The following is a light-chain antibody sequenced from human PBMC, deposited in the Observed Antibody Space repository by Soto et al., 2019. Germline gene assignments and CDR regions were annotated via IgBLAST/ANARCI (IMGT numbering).Light chain of an antibody. CDR1: QSIDSW. Sequence: DIQMTQSPSTLSASVGDRVTITCRASQSIDSWLAWYQQKPGKAPKLLIYDASILESGVPSRFSGSRSGTQVTLTSSSLQPDDFATYYCQQYNSYSMYTFGQGTKLEIK. CDR2: DAS. CDR3: QQYNSYSMYT. V-gene: IGKV1-5*01. J-gene: IGKJ2*01.